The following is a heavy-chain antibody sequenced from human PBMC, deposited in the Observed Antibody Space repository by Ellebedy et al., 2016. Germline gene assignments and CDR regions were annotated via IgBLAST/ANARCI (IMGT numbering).Heavy chain of an antibody. CDR3: ARTRIAVTGAKFDP. D-gene: IGHD6-19*01. Sequence: SETLSLTCAVSNYSISSSNWWGWIRQPPGKGLEWLGYIHYSGTTSYNPSLNSRLTMSVDTSRNQFSLQLRSVTAVDTAVYYCARTRIAVTGAKFDPWGQGTLVTVSS. CDR2: IHYSGTT. CDR1: NYSISSSNW. V-gene: IGHV4-28*01. J-gene: IGHJ5*02.